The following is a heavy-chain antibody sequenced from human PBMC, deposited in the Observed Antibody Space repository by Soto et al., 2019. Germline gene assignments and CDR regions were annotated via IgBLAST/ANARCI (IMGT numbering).Heavy chain of an antibody. Sequence: PGGSLRLSCTASGFTFSDSWMTWVRQAPGKGLEWVARIKPDESEKKYADSVKGRFSISRDNAKNSMYLQMDSLRGEDTAVYYCANWGKSGSDFWGQGTLVTVSS. CDR3: ANWGKSGSDF. CDR2: IKPDESEK. CDR1: GFTFSDSW. J-gene: IGHJ4*02. V-gene: IGHV3-7*01. D-gene: IGHD1-26*01.